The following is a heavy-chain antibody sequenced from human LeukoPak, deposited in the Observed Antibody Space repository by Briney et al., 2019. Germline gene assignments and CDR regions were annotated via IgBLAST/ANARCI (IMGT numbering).Heavy chain of an antibody. V-gene: IGHV1-2*02. CDR1: GYTFTGYY. Sequence: GASVKVSCKASGYTFTGYYMHWVRQAPGQGLEWMGWINPNSGGTNCAQKFQGRVTMTRDTSISTAYMELSRLRSDDAAVYYCARARIGYCSGGSCFTTWGYWGQGTLVTVSS. J-gene: IGHJ4*02. CDR3: ARARIGYCSGGSCFTTWGY. CDR2: INPNSGGT. D-gene: IGHD2-15*01.